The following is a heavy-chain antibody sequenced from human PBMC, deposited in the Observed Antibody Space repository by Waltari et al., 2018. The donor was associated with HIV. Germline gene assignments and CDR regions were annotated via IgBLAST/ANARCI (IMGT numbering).Heavy chain of an antibody. CDR3: ARALRGGQDRTKTYGSGSCLDY. CDR2: INHSGST. CDR1: GGSFSGYY. Sequence: QVQLQQWGAGLLKPSETLSLTCAVYGGSFSGYYWSWIRPPPGTGLEWIGEINHSGSTNYNPSLKSPVTISVDTSKNQFSLKLSSVTAADTAVYYCARALRGGQDRTKTYGSGSCLDYWGQGTLDTVSS. J-gene: IGHJ4*02. V-gene: IGHV4-34*01. D-gene: IGHD3-10*01.